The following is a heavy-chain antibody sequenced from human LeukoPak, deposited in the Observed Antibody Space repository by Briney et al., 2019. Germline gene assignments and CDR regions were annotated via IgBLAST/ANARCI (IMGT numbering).Heavy chain of an antibody. CDR1: GYTFTGYY. V-gene: IGHV1-2*02. D-gene: IGHD2/OR15-2a*01. CDR2: INPNSGGT. CDR3: ARVMEGDYFFDL. J-gene: IGHJ2*01. Sequence: ASVKVSCKASGYTFTGYYMHWVRQAPGQGLEWMGWINPNSGGTNYAQKFQGRVTMTRDTSISTAYMELRSLRSDDTAVYYCARVMEGDYFFDLWGRGTLVTVSS.